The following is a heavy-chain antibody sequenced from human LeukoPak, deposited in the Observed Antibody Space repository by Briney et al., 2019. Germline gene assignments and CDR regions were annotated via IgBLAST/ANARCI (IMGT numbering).Heavy chain of an antibody. CDR3: ARGCSSTSCYRVY. J-gene: IGHJ4*02. D-gene: IGHD2-2*02. Sequence: GGSLRLSCAASGFTFSSYSMNRVRQAPGKGLEWVSYISSSSSTIYYADSVKGRFTISRDNAKNSLYLQMNSLRDEDTAVYYCARGCSSTSCYRVYWGQGTLVTVSS. V-gene: IGHV3-48*02. CDR1: GFTFSSYS. CDR2: ISSSSSTI.